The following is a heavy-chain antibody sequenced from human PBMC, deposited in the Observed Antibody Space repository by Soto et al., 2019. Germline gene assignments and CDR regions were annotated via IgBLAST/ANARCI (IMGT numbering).Heavy chain of an antibody. CDR1: GGTFSSYA. J-gene: IGHJ6*02. CDR3: ARDIVVVPAYYYGMEV. CDR2: IIPIFGTA. D-gene: IGHD2-2*01. V-gene: IGHV1-69*06. Sequence: QVQLVQSGAEVKKPWSSVKVSCKASGGTFSSYAISWVRQAPGQGLEWMGGIIPIFGTANYAQKFQGRVTITADKSTSTAYMELSSLRSEDTAVDYCARDIVVVPAYYYGMEVWGQGTTVTVSS.